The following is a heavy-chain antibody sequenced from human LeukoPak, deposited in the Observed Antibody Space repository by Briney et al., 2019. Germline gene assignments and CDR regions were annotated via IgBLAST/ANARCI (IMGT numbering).Heavy chain of an antibody. D-gene: IGHD6-19*01. CDR3: ARSPMGPRIAVAGTDY. J-gene: IGHJ4*02. CDR1: GYTLTELS. CDR2: FDPEDGET. V-gene: IGHV1-24*01. Sequence: GASVKVSCKVSGYTLTELSMHWVRQAPGKGLEWMGGFDPEDGETIYAQKFQGRVTMTEDTSTDTAYMELSSLRSEDTAVYYCARSPMGPRIAVAGTDYWGQGTLVTVSS.